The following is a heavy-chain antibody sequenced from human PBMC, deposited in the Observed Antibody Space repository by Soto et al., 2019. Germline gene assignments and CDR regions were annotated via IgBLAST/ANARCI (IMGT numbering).Heavy chain of an antibody. Sequence: QVQLVQSGAEVKKPGSSVKVSCKASGGTFSSYAISWVRQAPGQGLEWMGGIIPIFGTANYAQKFQGRVTNXXDXSXXTAYMELSRLRSEETAVYYCARVRRIQLGGYYFDYWGQGTLVTVSS. CDR3: ARVRRIQLGGYYFDY. V-gene: IGHV1-69*12. D-gene: IGHD5-18*01. CDR2: IIPIFGTA. J-gene: IGHJ4*02. CDR1: GGTFSSYA.